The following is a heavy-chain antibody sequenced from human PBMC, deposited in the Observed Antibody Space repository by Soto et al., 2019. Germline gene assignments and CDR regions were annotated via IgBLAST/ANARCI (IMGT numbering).Heavy chain of an antibody. V-gene: IGHV1-69*04. D-gene: IGHD3-10*01. CDR1: GGTFTSYT. CDR2: IIPVLGIT. CDR3: AREKEESWFDP. Sequence: SVKVCCKASGGTFTSYTFSWVRQAPGHGLEWMGRIIPVLGITNYAQKFQGRVTITAGTSTSTASMELSSLRSEDTAMYFCAREKEESWFDPWGQGTLVTVSS. J-gene: IGHJ5*02.